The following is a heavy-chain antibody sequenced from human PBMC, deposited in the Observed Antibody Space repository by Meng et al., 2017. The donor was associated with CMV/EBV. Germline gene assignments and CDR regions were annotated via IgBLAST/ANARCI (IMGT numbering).Heavy chain of an antibody. D-gene: IGHD2-2*01. V-gene: IGHV3-43D*03. J-gene: IGHJ4*02. Sequence: ASLNISCAASGFTFDDYAMHWLRQAPGEGLEWVFLISWDGGSTYYADSVKSRFTISRDNSKTSLYLQMNSLRAEDTALYYCAKVAYPYCSSTSCQLYYFDYWGQGTLVTVSS. CDR3: AKVAYPYCSSTSCQLYYFDY. CDR2: ISWDGGST. CDR1: GFTFDDYA.